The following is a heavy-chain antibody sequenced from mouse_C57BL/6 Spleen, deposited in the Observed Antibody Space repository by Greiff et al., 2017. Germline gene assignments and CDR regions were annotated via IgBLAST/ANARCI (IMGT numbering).Heavy chain of an antibody. D-gene: IGHD1-1*01. V-gene: IGHV5-9-1*02. J-gene: IGHJ3*01. CDR1: GFTFSSYA. CDR3: TRDLRGFAY. Sequence: EVKLEESGEGLVKPGGSLKLSCAASGFTFSSYAMSWVRQTPEKRLEWVAYISSGGDYIYYADTVKGRFTISRDNARNTLYLQMSSLKSEDTAMYYCTRDLRGFAYWGQGTLVTVSA. CDR2: ISSGGDYI.